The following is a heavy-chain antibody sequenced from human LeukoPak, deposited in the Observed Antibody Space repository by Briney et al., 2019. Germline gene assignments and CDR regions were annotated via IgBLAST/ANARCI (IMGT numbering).Heavy chain of an antibody. Sequence: PSETLSPTCAVSGVSISSGGYSWRWIRQPPGKGLEWIGYIYHSGSTYYNPSLKSRVTISVDRSKNQFSLKLSSVTAADTAVYYCARGGDLYSSGWHFDYWGRGTLVTVSS. CDR2: IYHSGST. CDR3: ARGGDLYSSGWHFDY. J-gene: IGHJ4*02. CDR1: GVSISSGGYS. V-gene: IGHV4-30-2*01. D-gene: IGHD6-19*01.